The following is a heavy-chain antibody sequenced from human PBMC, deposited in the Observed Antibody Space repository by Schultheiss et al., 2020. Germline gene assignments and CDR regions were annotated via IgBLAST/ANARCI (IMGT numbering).Heavy chain of an antibody. CDR3: AKDIRGYDYNYLDY. CDR2: ISGSGGGT. J-gene: IGHJ4*02. CDR1: GFTFEDYA. V-gene: IGHV3-43*02. Sequence: GGSLRLSCAASGFTFEDYAMHWVRQAPGKGLEWVSSISGSGGGTYYADSVKGRFTISRDNAKNSLYLQMNSLRAEDTALYYCAKDIRGYDYNYLDYWGQGTLVTVSS. D-gene: IGHD5-12*01.